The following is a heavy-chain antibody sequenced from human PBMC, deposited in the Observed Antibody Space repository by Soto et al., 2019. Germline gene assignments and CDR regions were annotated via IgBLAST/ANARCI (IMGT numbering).Heavy chain of an antibody. CDR1: GGSISSYY. V-gene: IGHV4-59*01. Sequence: SETLSLTCTVSGGSISSYYWSWIRQPPGKGLEWIGYIYYSGSTNYNPSLKSRVTISVDTSKNQFSLKLSSVTAADTAVYYCARTMDTAMGGVVAFDIWGQGTMVTVSS. D-gene: IGHD5-18*01. CDR2: IYYSGST. J-gene: IGHJ3*02. CDR3: ARTMDTAMGGVVAFDI.